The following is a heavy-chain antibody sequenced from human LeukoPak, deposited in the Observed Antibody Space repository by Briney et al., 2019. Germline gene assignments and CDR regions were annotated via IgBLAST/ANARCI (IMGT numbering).Heavy chain of an antibody. V-gene: IGHV3-64*01. CDR1: GFTFSSYA. CDR2: ISSNGGST. D-gene: IGHD3-9*01. CDR3: AKAILRYFVPEYYFDY. J-gene: IGHJ4*02. Sequence: GGSLRLSCAASGFTFSSYAMHWVRQAPGKGLEYVSAISSNGGSTYYANSVKGRFTISRDNSKNTLYLQMSSLRAEDTAVYYCAKAILRYFVPEYYFDYWGQGTLVTVSS.